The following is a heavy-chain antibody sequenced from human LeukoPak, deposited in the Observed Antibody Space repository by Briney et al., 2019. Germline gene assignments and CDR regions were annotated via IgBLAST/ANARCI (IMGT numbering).Heavy chain of an antibody. CDR1: VGSISSYY. J-gene: IGHJ3*02. CDR2: IYYSGST. V-gene: IGHV4-59*08. Sequence: PSETLSLTCTISVGSISSYYLNWIRQPPGKGLEWIGYIYYSGSTNYNPSLKSRVTISVDTSKNQFSLKLNSVTAADTAVYYCARSWYNGNYHGAFNMWDEGTMVTVTS. CDR3: ARSWYNGNYHGAFNM. D-gene: IGHD1-26*01.